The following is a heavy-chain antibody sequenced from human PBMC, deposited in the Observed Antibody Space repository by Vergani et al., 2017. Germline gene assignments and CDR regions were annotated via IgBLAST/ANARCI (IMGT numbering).Heavy chain of an antibody. J-gene: IGHJ5*02. Sequence: EVQLVQSGAEVKKPGESLKISCKASGYSFTSYWIGWVRQMPGKGLEWMGIIYPGDSDTRYSPSFQGQVTISADKSISTAYLQWSSLKASDTAIYYCARIYQETNCRHNWFDPWGQGSLVTVSS. V-gene: IGHV5-51*03. CDR1: GYSFTSYW. CDR2: IYPGDSDT. CDR3: ARIYQETNCRHNWFDP. D-gene: IGHD7-27*01.